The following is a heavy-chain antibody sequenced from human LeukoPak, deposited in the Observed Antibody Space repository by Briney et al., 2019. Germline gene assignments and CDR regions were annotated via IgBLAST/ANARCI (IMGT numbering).Heavy chain of an antibody. CDR2: INPSGGST. D-gene: IGHD6-13*01. CDR1: GYTFTSYY. J-gene: IGHJ4*02. Sequence: ASVKVSCKSSGYTFTSYYMHWVRQAPGQGLEWMGIINPSGGSTSYAQKFQGRDTMTRDTSTSTVYMELSSQRSEDTAVYYCATSPAAASFDYWGQGTLVTVSS. V-gene: IGHV1-46*01. CDR3: ATSPAAASFDY.